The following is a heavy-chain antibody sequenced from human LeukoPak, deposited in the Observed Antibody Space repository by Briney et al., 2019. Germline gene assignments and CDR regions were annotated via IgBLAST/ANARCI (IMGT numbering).Heavy chain of an antibody. CDR2: ITGSGITT. CDR1: GFTVSSNY. V-gene: IGHV3-23*01. Sequence: PGGSLRLSCAASGFTVSSNYMSWVRQAPGKGLEWVSAITGSGITTYYADSMKGRFTISRDNPKNTLYLQMNSLRAEDTAVYYCAKGGYSYGYESNYFYYYLDVWGRGATVTVSS. J-gene: IGHJ6*03. CDR3: AKGGYSYGYESNYFYYYLDV. D-gene: IGHD5-18*01.